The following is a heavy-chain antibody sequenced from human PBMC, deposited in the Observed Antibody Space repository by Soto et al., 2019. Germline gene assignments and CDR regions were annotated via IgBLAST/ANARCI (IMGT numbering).Heavy chain of an antibody. D-gene: IGHD3-22*01. Sequence: SETLSLTCAVYGGSFSGYYWSWVRQPPGKGLEWIGEINHSGSTNYNPSLKSRVTISVDTSKNQFSLKLSSVTAADTAVYYCARTGDSSGYYQNWFDPWGQGTLVTVSS. CDR3: ARTGDSSGYYQNWFDP. J-gene: IGHJ5*02. V-gene: IGHV4-34*01. CDR1: GGSFSGYY. CDR2: INHSGST.